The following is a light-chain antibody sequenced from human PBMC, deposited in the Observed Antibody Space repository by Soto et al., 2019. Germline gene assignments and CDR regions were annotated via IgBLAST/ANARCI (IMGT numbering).Light chain of an antibody. Sequence: EIVLTQSPATLSLSPGERATLSCRASQSVSSYLAWYQQKPGQAPRLLIYDASNRATGIPARFSGSGPGTDFTLTISSLEPEDFAVYYCQQRSNWHQTLTFGGGTKVEIK. J-gene: IGKJ4*01. CDR1: QSVSSY. CDR3: QQRSNWHQTLT. V-gene: IGKV3D-11*02. CDR2: DAS.